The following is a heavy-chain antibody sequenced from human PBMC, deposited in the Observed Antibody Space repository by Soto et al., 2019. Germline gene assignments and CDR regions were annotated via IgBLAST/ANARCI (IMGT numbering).Heavy chain of an antibody. CDR1: GDSVSSNSAA. Sequence: QVQLQQSGPGLVKPSQTLSLTCAISGDSVSSNSAAWNWIRQSPSRGLEWLGRTYYRSKWYNGYAVSVKSRITFLPDTSKNQFSLQLHSVTPEDTAVSYCARAEEYSSSSGMDVWCPGPTVTVSS. J-gene: IGHJ6*02. CDR2: TYYRSKWYN. CDR3: ARAEEYSSSSGMDV. V-gene: IGHV6-1*01. D-gene: IGHD6-6*01.